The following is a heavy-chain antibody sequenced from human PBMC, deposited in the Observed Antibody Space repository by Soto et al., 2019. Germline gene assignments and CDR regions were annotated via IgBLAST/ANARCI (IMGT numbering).Heavy chain of an antibody. Sequence: QVQLQESGPGLVKPSETLSLTCTVSGGSISSYYWSWIRQPPGKGLEWIGYIYYSGSTNYNPSLKSRVTISVDTSKNQFSLKLSSVTAADTAVYYCARDFINGGITINDAFDIWGQGTMVTVSS. D-gene: IGHD3-3*01. V-gene: IGHV4-59*01. CDR1: GGSISSYY. CDR3: ARDFINGGITINDAFDI. J-gene: IGHJ3*02. CDR2: IYYSGST.